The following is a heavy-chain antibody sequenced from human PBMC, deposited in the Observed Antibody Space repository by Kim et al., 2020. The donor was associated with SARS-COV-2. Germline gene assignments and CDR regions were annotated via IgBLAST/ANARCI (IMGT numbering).Heavy chain of an antibody. CDR3: ARDKASGWPTGY. V-gene: IGHV3-11*01. D-gene: IGHD6-19*01. CDR2: ITNNGRTI. Sequence: GGSLRLSCEASGFRFSNYYMSWLRQAPGKGPEWVSYITNNGRTIYYADSVKGRFTVSRDNSKNSLFLEMNSLTVGDTAVYYCARDKASGWPTGYWGQGSRVTVP. J-gene: IGHJ4*02. CDR1: GFRFSNYY.